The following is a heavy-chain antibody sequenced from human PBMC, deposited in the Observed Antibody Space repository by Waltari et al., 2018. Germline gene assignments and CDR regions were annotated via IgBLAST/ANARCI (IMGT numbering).Heavy chain of an antibody. J-gene: IGHJ5*02. CDR3: ARERSGVAATLRGFDP. V-gene: IGHV1-46*01. D-gene: IGHD2-15*01. CDR2: INPSGGST. Sequence: GGQARGQGLEGMGIINPSGGSTSYAQKFQGRVTMTRDTSTSTVYMELSSLRSEDTAVYYCARERSGVAATLRGFDPWGQGTLVTVSS.